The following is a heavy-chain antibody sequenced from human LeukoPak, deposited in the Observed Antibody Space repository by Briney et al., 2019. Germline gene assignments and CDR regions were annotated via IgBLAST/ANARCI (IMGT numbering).Heavy chain of an antibody. J-gene: IGHJ4*02. CDR1: GGSISSSSYY. Sequence: SETLSLTCTVSGGSISSSSYYWGWIRQPPGKGLEWIGSIYYSGSTYYNPSLKSRVTISVDTSKNQFSLKLSSVTAADTAVYYCARERRIHYYGSGSYYNFDYWGQGTLVTVSS. V-gene: IGHV4-39*02. CDR3: ARERRIHYYGSGSYYNFDY. D-gene: IGHD3-10*01. CDR2: IYYSGST.